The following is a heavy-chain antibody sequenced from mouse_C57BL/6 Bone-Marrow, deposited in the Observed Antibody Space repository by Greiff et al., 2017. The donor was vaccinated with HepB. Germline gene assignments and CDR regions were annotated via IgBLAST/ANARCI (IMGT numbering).Heavy chain of an antibody. CDR1: GFTFTDYY. V-gene: IGHV7-3*01. J-gene: IGHJ2*01. D-gene: IGHD1-1*01. CDR3: ARYAYGSLDY. CDR2: IRNKANGYTT. Sequence: EVKLVESGGGSVQPGGSLSLSCAASGFTFTDYYMSWVRQPPGKALEWLGFIRNKANGYTTEYSASVKGRFTISRDNSQSILYLQMNALRAEDSATYYCARYAYGSLDYWGQGTTLTVSS.